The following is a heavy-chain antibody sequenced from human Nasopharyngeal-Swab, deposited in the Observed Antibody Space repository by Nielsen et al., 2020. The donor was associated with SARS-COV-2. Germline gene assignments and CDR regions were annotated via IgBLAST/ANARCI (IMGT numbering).Heavy chain of an antibody. Sequence: GESLKISCAASGFTFSSYAMHWVRQAPGKGLEWVAVISYDGSNKYYADSVKGRFTISRDNSKNTLYLQMNSLRAEDTAVYYCARDQPTYDILTAYYYYMDVWGKGTTVTVSS. V-gene: IGHV3-30-3*01. J-gene: IGHJ6*03. CDR3: ARDQPTYDILTAYYYYMDV. CDR2: ISYDGSNK. D-gene: IGHD3-9*01. CDR1: GFTFSSYA.